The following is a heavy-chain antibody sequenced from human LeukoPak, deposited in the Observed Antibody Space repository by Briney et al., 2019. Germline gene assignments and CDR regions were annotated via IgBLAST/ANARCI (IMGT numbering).Heavy chain of an antibody. CDR2: IKEDGSEK. CDR3: ARGSSYFDY. Sequence: GGSLRLSCTASGFTFSRYWMSWVRQVPGKGPEFVANIKEDGSEKSYVDFVKGRFTISRDNVKNSVSLQMNSLRAEDTAVYYCARGSSYFDYWGQGTLVTVSS. V-gene: IGHV3-7*03. J-gene: IGHJ4*02. CDR1: GFTFSRYW. D-gene: IGHD6-13*01.